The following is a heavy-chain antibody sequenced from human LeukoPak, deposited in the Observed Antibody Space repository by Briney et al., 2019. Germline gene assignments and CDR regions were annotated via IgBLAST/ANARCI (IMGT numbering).Heavy chain of an antibody. J-gene: IGHJ4*02. CDR3: ARGPPGYRVGDY. CDR2: INTDGTTI. V-gene: IGHV3-74*01. CDR1: GFTFNNYW. Sequence: GGSLTLSCAMSGFTFNNYWAHWVRQAPGKGLVWVSDINTDGTTIHYADSVRGRFTISRDNAKSTVFLQMSSLRVEDTAFYYCARGPPGYRVGDYWGPGTLVTVSS. D-gene: IGHD2-2*03.